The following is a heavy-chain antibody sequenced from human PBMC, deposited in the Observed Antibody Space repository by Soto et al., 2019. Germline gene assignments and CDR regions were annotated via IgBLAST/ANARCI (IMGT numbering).Heavy chain of an antibody. CDR3: AKDLIGWELPFDDAFDI. Sequence: GVSLRLSCAASGVTFSGNAMTWVRQAPGKGLEWVSTISGSGDSAYYADSVKGRFTISRDNSKNTLYLQMNSLRAEDTAVHYCAKDLIGWELPFDDAFDIWGQGTMVTVSS. CDR2: ISGSGDSA. V-gene: IGHV3-23*01. CDR1: GVTFSGNA. J-gene: IGHJ3*02. D-gene: IGHD1-26*01.